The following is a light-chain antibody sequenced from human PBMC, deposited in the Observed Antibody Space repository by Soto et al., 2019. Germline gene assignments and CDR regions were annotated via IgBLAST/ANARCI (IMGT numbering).Light chain of an antibody. CDR2: EVS. V-gene: IGLV2-14*01. Sequence: QSALTQPASVSGSPGQSITISCTGTSSDVGGYNYVSWYQQHPGKAPKLMIYEVSNRPSGVSNRFSGSKSGNTASLTISGLLAEDEADYYCSSYTSSSTLEVFGGGTKLTVL. J-gene: IGLJ2*01. CDR3: SSYTSSSTLEV. CDR1: SSDVGGYNY.